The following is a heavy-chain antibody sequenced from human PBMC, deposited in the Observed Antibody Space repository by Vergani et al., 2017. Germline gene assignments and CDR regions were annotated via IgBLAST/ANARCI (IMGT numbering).Heavy chain of an antibody. D-gene: IGHD3-10*01. CDR3: ARDRESGAFDI. CDR1: GFTFSSYS. J-gene: IGHJ3*02. Sequence: EVQLVESGGGLVKPGGSLRLSCAASGFTFSSYSMNWVRQATGKGLEWVSAIGTAGDTYYPGSVKGRFTISRENAKNSLYLQMNSLRAGDTAVYYCARDRESGAFDIWGQGTMVTVSS. CDR2: IGTAGDT. V-gene: IGHV3-13*01.